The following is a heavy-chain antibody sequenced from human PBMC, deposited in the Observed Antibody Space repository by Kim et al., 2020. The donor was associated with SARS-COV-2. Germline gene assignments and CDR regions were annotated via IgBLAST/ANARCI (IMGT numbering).Heavy chain of an antibody. D-gene: IGHD5-12*01. CDR1: GFTFSTYT. CDR2: ISPNGSNK. CDR3: ARDWLPDY. Sequence: GGSLRLSCAASGFTFSTYTMQWVRRAPGKGLEWVAVISPNGSNKYYADSVKGRFTISRDNSRNTLYLQITSLGVEDTAVYFCARDWLPDYWGQGTLLTVSS. V-gene: IGHV3-30-3*01. J-gene: IGHJ4*02.